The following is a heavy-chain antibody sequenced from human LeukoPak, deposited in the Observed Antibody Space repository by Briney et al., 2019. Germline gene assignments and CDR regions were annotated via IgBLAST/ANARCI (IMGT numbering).Heavy chain of an antibody. D-gene: IGHD1-26*01. CDR2: IYSSGNT. J-gene: IGHJ5*02. Sequence: SETLSLTCTVPGGSISSGSHYWSWLRQPAGKGLEGIGRIYSSGNTNYTPSLKSRVTISLDTSKNQFSLSLSSVTAADTAVYYCAGEVGGSWFDPWGLGTLVTVSS. CDR3: AGEVGGSWFDP. CDR1: GGSISSGSHY. V-gene: IGHV4-61*02.